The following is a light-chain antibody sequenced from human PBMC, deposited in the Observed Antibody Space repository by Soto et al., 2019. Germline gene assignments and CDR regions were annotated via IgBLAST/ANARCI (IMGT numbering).Light chain of an antibody. V-gene: IGLV2-23*01. J-gene: IGLJ2*01. CDR1: SDDVGAYNS. CDR3: CSSAPESTYV. CDR2: KGT. Sequence: QSALAQPASVSGSPGQSITISCTGTSDDVGAYNSVSWYQQLPHKAPQVILYKGTQRPSGVSSRVSGSTSGNAASLTISGLQPDDEADYCCCSSAPESTYVFGAGTKLTVL.